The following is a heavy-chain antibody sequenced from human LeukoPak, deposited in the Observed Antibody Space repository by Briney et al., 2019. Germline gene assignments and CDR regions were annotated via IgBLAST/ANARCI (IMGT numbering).Heavy chain of an antibody. CDR1: GGSISSYY. CDR2: IYYSGST. V-gene: IGHV4-59*01. D-gene: IGHD4-17*01. CDR3: ARDRSTTVTNDAFDI. J-gene: IGHJ3*02. Sequence: SETPSLTCTVSGGSISSYYWSWIRQPPGKGLEWIGYIYYSGSTNYNPSLKSRVTISVDTSKNQFSLKLSSVTAADTAVYYCARDRSTTVTNDAFDIWGQGTMVTVSS.